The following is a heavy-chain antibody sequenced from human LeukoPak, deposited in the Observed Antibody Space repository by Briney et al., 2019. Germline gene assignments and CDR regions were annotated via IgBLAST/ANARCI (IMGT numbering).Heavy chain of an antibody. Sequence: GGSLRLSCAASGFTFSTYWMSWVRQAPGKGLVWLSRISRDGSSTNYADSVKGRFTISRDNAKNSLYLQMNRLRAEDTAVYYCARDSGEGGYYFDYWGQGTLVTVSS. CDR1: GFTFSTYW. J-gene: IGHJ4*02. CDR3: ARDSGEGGYYFDY. V-gene: IGHV3-74*01. CDR2: ISRDGSST. D-gene: IGHD4-17*01.